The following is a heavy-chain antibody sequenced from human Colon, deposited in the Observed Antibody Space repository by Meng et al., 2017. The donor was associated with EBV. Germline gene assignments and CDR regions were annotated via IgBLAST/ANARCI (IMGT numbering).Heavy chain of an antibody. Sequence: QVQLQESGPRLVKPSQXLSLTCAVSGGSISSGGYYWNWIRQPPGKGLEWIGYIYFTGSTYYNPPLMSRVGISIETSRNQFSLNLTSVTAADTAVYYCVRYSYGLDYWGQGTLVTVAS. V-gene: IGHV4-30-4*01. CDR2: IYFTGST. J-gene: IGHJ4*02. D-gene: IGHD5-18*01. CDR1: GGSISSGGYY. CDR3: VRYSYGLDY.